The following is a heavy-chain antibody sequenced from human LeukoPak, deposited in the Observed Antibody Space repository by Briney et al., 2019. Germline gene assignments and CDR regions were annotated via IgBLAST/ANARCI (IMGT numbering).Heavy chain of an antibody. CDR3: ARESLTWLQSRTSWFDP. V-gene: IGHV4-39*07. D-gene: IGHD5-24*01. Sequence: PSETLSLTCTVSGGSISSSTYFWGWIRQPPGKGLEWIGTIYYSGSTYYNPSLKSRVTISVDSSKNQFSLRLSSVAAADTAVYYCARESLTWLQSRTSWFDPWGQGTLVTVSS. CDR2: IYYSGST. CDR1: GGSISSSTYF. J-gene: IGHJ5*02.